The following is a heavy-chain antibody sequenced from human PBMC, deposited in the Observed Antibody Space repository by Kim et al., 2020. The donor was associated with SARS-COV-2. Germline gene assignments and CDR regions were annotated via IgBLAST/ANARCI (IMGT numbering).Heavy chain of an antibody. CDR1: GFTFSNAW. CDR2: IKSKTDGGTT. Sequence: GGSLRLSCAASGFTFSNAWMSWVRQAPGKGLEWVGRIKSKTDGGTTDYAAPVKGRFTISRDDSKNTLYLQMNSLKTEDTAVYYCTKWLDKDYWYFDLWGRGTLVTVSS. J-gene: IGHJ2*01. CDR3: TKWLDKDYWYFDL. V-gene: IGHV3-15*01. D-gene: IGHD6-19*01.